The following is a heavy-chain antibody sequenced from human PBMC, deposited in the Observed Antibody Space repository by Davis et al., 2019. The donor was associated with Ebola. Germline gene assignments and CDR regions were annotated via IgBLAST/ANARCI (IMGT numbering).Heavy chain of an antibody. D-gene: IGHD3-22*01. J-gene: IGHJ3*02. Sequence: GESLKISCAASGFTFSSYAMSWVRQAPGKGLEWVSAISGSGGSTYYAHSVKGRFTISRDNAKNSLYLQMNSLRDEDTAVYYCARDFPAQDSRGYYHNTFDIWGQGTMVTVSS. CDR2: ISGSGGST. CDR1: GFTFSSYA. V-gene: IGHV3-23*01. CDR3: ARDFPAQDSRGYYHNTFDI.